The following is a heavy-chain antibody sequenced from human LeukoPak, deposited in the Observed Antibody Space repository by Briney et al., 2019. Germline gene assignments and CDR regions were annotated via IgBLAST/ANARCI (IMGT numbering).Heavy chain of an antibody. CDR2: IYYSGST. CDR1: GGSISSYY. CDR3: ARGVTPGAWFDY. V-gene: IGHV4-59*01. D-gene: IGHD3-10*01. J-gene: IGHJ4*02. Sequence: SETLSLTCTVSGGSISSYYWSWIRQPPGKGLEWIGYIYYSGSTNYNPSLKSRVTISVDTSKNQFSLKLSSVTAADTAVYYCARGVTPGAWFDYWGQGTLATVSS.